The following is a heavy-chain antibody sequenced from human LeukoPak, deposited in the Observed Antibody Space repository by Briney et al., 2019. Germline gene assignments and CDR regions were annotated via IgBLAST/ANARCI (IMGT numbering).Heavy chain of an antibody. D-gene: IGHD4-23*01. V-gene: IGHV4-39*07. CDR1: GGSFSRSDDY. CDR2: IYYNGNT. J-gene: IGHJ4*02. Sequence: SETLSLTCSVSGGSFSRSDDYWGWIRQPPGKGLEWIGTIYYNGNTNYNPSLKSRVTISVDTSKNQFSLKLSSVTAADTAVYYCASTKPSRWALKAHFDYWGQGTLVTVSS. CDR3: ASTKPSRWALKAHFDY.